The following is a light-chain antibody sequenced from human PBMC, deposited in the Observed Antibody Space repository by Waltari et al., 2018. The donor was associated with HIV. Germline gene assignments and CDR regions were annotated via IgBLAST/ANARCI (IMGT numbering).Light chain of an antibody. Sequence: DIQLTQSPTSLSASVGDRVTITCQASQDISNYLSWYQQKPGKAPTLLIYDASNLETGVPSRFSGSGSGANFTFTISSLLPEDIATYYCQQYDNFPLFGGGTKVEIK. CDR2: DAS. J-gene: IGKJ4*01. CDR1: QDISNY. V-gene: IGKV1-33*01. CDR3: QQYDNFPL.